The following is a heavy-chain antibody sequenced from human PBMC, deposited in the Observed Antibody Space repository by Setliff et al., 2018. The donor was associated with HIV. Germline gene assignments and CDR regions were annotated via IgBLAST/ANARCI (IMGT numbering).Heavy chain of an antibody. CDR1: GYTFTTYG. Sequence: GASVKVSCKSSGYTFTTYGLSWVRQAPGQGLEWMGWISTYSDETSYSQNLQGRLTMTTDTSTGTAYMELRSLRSDDTAVYYCARDLDSSGYFNSLNYWGQGTLVTVSS. J-gene: IGHJ4*02. CDR3: ARDLDSSGYFNSLNY. V-gene: IGHV1-18*01. CDR2: ISTYSDET. D-gene: IGHD3-22*01.